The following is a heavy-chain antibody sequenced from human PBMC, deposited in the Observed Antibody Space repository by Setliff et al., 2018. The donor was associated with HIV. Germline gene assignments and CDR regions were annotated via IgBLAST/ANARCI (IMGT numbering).Heavy chain of an antibody. CDR2: IYTSGTT. V-gene: IGHV4-61*02. CDR1: GGSINSGTYY. CDR3: ARLNNGAHYFHFDY. D-gene: IGHD1-20*01. J-gene: IGHJ4*02. Sequence: SETLSLTCTVSGGSINSGTYYWSWLRQPAGKGLEWIGRIYTSGTTNYNPSLKSRVTISIDRSKNHFSLKLSSVTAADTAVYYCARLNNGAHYFHFDYWGQGTLVTVSS.